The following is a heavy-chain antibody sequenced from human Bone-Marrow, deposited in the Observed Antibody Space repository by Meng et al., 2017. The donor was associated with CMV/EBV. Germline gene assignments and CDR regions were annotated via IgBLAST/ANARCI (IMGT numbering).Heavy chain of an antibody. CDR1: GITFSSYA. J-gene: IGHJ6*02. D-gene: IGHD3-3*01. CDR2: ISYDGSNK. CDR3: ARDQLPYYDFWSGYYSYYYYGMDV. V-gene: IGHV3-30-3*01. Sequence: GESLKISCAASGITFSSYARHWVRQAPGKGLEWVAVISYDGSNKYYADSVKGRFIISRDNSKNTLYLQMNSLRAEDTAVYYCARDQLPYYDFWSGYYSYYYYGMDVWGQGTTVTVSS.